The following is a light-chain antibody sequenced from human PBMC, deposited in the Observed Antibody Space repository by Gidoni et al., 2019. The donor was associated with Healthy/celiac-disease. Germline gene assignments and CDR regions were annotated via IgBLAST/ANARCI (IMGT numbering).Light chain of an antibody. V-gene: IGKV1-39*01. CDR1: QSISSY. CDR3: QQSYSTHSLT. J-gene: IGKJ4*01. CDR2: AAS. Sequence: DIQMTQSPSSLSASVGDRVTITCRASQSISSYLNWYQQKPGKAPKLLIYAASSLQSGVPSRFSGSGPGTDFTLTISSLQPEDFATYYCQQSYSTHSLTFXGXTKVEIK.